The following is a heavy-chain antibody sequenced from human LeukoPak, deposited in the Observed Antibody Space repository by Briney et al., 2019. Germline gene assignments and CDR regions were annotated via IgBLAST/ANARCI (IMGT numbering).Heavy chain of an antibody. J-gene: IGHJ6*03. CDR2: IYYSGST. Sequence: SETLSLTCTVSGGSISSYYWSWIRQPPGKGLEWIGYIYYSGSTNYNPSLKSRVTISVDTSKNQFSLKLSSVTAADTAVYYCARARSGSSPPTYYYCMDVWGKGTTVTVSS. CDR1: GGSISSYY. CDR3: ARARSGSSPPTYYYCMDV. V-gene: IGHV4-59*01. D-gene: IGHD3-10*01.